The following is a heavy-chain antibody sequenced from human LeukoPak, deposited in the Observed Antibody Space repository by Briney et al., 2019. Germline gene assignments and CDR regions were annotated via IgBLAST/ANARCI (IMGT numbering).Heavy chain of an antibody. CDR2: ISSSSSYI. J-gene: IGHJ3*02. CDR1: GFTFSSYS. Sequence: GGSLRLSCAASGFTFSSYSMNWVRQAPGKGLEWVSSISSSSSYIYYADSVKGRFTISRDNAKNSLYLQMNSLRAEDTAVYYCASAVIPGADAFDIWGQGTMVTVSS. CDR3: ASAVIPGADAFDI. V-gene: IGHV3-21*01. D-gene: IGHD2/OR15-2a*01.